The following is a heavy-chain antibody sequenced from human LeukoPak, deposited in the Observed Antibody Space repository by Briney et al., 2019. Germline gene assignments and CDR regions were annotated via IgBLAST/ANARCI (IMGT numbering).Heavy chain of an antibody. V-gene: IGHV3-7*01. Sequence: GGSLRLSCAASGFTFTRYRMTWVRQAPGKGLEWVANIKQDGSERYYVDSVDGRFTISRDNAKNSLFLQMNSLRDDDTAVCYCARSESTMTTWSMDYWGQGALVMVSS. D-gene: IGHD4-17*01. CDR3: ARSESTMTTWSMDY. CDR1: GFTFTRYR. J-gene: IGHJ4*02. CDR2: IKQDGSER.